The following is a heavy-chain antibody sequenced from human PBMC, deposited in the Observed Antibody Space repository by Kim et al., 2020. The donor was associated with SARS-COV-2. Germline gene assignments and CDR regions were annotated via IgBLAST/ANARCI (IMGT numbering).Heavy chain of an antibody. V-gene: IGHV4-31*03. J-gene: IGHJ4*02. Sequence: SETLSLTCTVSGGSISSGGYYWSWIRQHPGKGLEWIGYIYYSGSTYYNPSLKSRVTISVDTSKNQFSLKLSSVTAADTAVYYCASWSDGGNSLPPTGTDYWGQGTLVTVSS. CDR1: GGSISSGGYY. CDR2: IYYSGST. CDR3: ASWSDGGNSLPPTGTDY. D-gene: IGHD2-21*02.